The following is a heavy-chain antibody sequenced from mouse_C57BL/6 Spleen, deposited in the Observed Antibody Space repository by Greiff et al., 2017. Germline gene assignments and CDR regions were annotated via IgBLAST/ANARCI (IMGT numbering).Heavy chain of an antibody. V-gene: IGHV2-5*01. CDR1: GFSLTSYG. CDR3: AKEGTCLDY. CDR2: IWRGGST. J-gene: IGHJ2*01. Sequence: VMLVESGPGLVQPSQSLSITCTVSGFSLTSYGVHWVRQSPGTGLEWLGVIWRGGSTDYNAAFMSRLSITNDNSKSQVFFKMNSPQADDTAIYYCAKEGTCLDYWGQGTTRTVSS.